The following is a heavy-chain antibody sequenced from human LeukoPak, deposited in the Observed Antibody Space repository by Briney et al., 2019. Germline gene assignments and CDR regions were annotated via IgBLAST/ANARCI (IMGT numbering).Heavy chain of an antibody. J-gene: IGHJ3*02. CDR1: GGTFSSYA. CDR3: APYDSSPLHAFDI. D-gene: IGHD3-22*01. Sequence: AASVKVSCKASGGTFSSYAISWVRQAPGQGLEWMGRIIPILGIANYAQKFQGRVTITADKSTSTAYMELSSLRSEDTAVYYCAPYDSSPLHAFDIWGQGTMVTVSS. CDR2: IIPILGIA. V-gene: IGHV1-69*04.